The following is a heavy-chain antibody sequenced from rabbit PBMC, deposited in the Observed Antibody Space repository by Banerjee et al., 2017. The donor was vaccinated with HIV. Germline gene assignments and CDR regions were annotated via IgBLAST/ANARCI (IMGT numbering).Heavy chain of an antibody. CDR3: ARAGSGYRQFDL. V-gene: IGHV1S40*01. J-gene: IGHJ4*01. Sequence: QSLEESGGDLVKPGASLTLTCTASGFSFSSDYYMCWVRQAPGKRPEWIACIYNGDGSTYYASWAKGRFTISKTSSTTVTLQMTSLTAADTATYFCARAGSGYRQFDLWGPGTLVTVS. CDR2: IYNGDGST. CDR1: GFSFSSDYY. D-gene: IGHD8-1*01.